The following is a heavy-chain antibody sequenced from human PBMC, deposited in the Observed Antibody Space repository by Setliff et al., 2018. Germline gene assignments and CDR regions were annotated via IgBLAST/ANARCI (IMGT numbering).Heavy chain of an antibody. Sequence: SETLSLTCAVYGGSFSGYYWSWIRQPPGKRLEWIGEIIHSGSTNYNPSLKSRVTISMDTSKNQFSLKVSSVTAADTAVYYCAGGLYYYDSSGYTWYFDYWGQGTLVTVSS. V-gene: IGHV4-34*01. J-gene: IGHJ4*02. CDR1: GGSFSGYY. D-gene: IGHD3-22*01. CDR3: AGGLYYYDSSGYTWYFDY. CDR2: IIHSGST.